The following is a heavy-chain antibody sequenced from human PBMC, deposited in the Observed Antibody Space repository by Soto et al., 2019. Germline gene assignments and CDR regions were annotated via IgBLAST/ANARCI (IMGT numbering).Heavy chain of an antibody. CDR1: GFTFNDHY. Sequence: GGSLRLSCAASGFTFNDHYMDWVRQAPGKGLEWVARSKNRGQGFTIEYAASLKGRFTISRDDSAKSLYLQMNSLETDDTAVYYCTVWIEGACYWGRGILVTVSS. J-gene: IGHJ4*02. D-gene: IGHD3-16*01. CDR3: TVWIEGACY. CDR2: SKNRGQGFTI. V-gene: IGHV3-72*01.